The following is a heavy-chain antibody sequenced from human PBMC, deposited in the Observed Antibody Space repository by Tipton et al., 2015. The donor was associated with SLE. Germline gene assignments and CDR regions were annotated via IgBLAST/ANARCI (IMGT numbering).Heavy chain of an antibody. V-gene: IGHV4-59*01. CDR2: IYYSGST. CDR3: ARDQGLTGGWYGGYYFDY. D-gene: IGHD6-19*01. Sequence: LRLSCTVSGGSISSYYWGWIRQPPGKGLEWIGYIYYSGSTNYNPSLKSRVTISVDTSKNQFSLKLSSVTAADTAVYYCARDQGLTGGWYGGYYFDYWGQGTLVTVSS. CDR1: GGSISSYY. J-gene: IGHJ4*02.